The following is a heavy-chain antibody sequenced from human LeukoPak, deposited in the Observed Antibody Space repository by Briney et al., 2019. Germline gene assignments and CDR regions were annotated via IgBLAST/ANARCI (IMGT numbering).Heavy chain of an antibody. CDR3: AGYGSGSYYTRNY. Sequence: SETLSLTCTVSGGSISSYYWSWIGQPPGKGLEWIGYIYYSGSTNYNPSLKSRVTISVDTSKNQFSLKLSSVTAADTAVYYCAGYGSGSYYTRNYWGQGTLVTVSS. V-gene: IGHV4-59*08. D-gene: IGHD3-10*01. CDR2: IYYSGST. J-gene: IGHJ4*02. CDR1: GGSISSYY.